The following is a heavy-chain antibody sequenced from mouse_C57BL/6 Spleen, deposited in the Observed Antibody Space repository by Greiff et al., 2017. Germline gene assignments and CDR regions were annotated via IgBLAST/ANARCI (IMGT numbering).Heavy chain of an antibody. V-gene: IGHV3-6*01. Sequence: ESRPGLVKPSQSLSLTCSVTGYSITSGYYWNWIRQFPGNKLEWMGYISYDGSNNYNPSLKNRISITRDTSKNQFFLKLNSVTTEDTATYYCARGGTGLFAYWGQGTLVTVSA. D-gene: IGHD3-3*01. J-gene: IGHJ3*01. CDR3: ARGGTGLFAY. CDR2: ISYDGSN. CDR1: GYSITSGYY.